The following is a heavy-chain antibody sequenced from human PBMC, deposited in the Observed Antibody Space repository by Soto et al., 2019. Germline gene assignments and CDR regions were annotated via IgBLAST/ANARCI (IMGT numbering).Heavy chain of an antibody. CDR1: GFTFSSYA. D-gene: IGHD2-2*01. J-gene: IGHJ4*02. CDR3: ASDSTPEFTSIPGY. CDR2: ISYDGSNK. V-gene: IGHV3-30-3*01. Sequence: ESGGGVVQPGRSLRLSCAASGFTFSSYAMHWVRQAPGKGLEWVAVISYDGSNKYYADSVKGRFTISRDNSKNTLYLQMNSLRAEDTAVYYCASDSTPEFTSIPGYWGQGTLVTVSS.